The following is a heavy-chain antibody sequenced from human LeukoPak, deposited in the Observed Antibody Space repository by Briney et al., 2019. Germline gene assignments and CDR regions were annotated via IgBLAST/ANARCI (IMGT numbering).Heavy chain of an antibody. CDR3: AKDDGNNAKLILDY. D-gene: IGHD2/OR15-2a*01. Sequence: GGSLRLACAVSGFTFSNYGMSWVRQAPGKGLEWVSVISSSGDSTYYADSVKGRFTISRDNSKNTLYLQMNGLRAEDTAIYYCAKDDGNNAKLILDYWGQGTLVTVSS. CDR1: GFTFSNYG. CDR2: ISSSGDST. V-gene: IGHV3-23*01. J-gene: IGHJ4*02.